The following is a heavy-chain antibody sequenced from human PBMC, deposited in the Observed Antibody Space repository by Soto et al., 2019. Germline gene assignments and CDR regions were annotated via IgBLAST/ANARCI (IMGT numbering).Heavy chain of an antibody. CDR1: GYTFTSYG. Sequence: ASVKVSCKASGYTFTSYGISWVRQAPGQGLEWMGWISAYNGNTNYAQKFQGSVTMTRDMSLTTAYMELTRLTSDDTAMYYCARGNNSDSSGYYLGNSFDIWGQGTMVTVSS. J-gene: IGHJ3*02. D-gene: IGHD3-22*01. CDR2: ISAYNGNT. CDR3: ARGNNSDSSGYYLGNSFDI. V-gene: IGHV1-18*01.